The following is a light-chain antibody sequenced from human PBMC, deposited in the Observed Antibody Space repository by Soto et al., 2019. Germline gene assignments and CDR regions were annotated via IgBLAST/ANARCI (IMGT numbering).Light chain of an antibody. CDR3: QQSSSSPLT. V-gene: IGKV1-39*01. J-gene: IGKJ4*01. Sequence: DIPMTQSPSSLSASVGDRIAITCRASQTISSKLNWYQQEPGKAPKLLIYGASTLQTGVPSRFSGSGSGTDFTLTIDSLQPEDSATYFCQQSSSSPLTFGGGTKVEIE. CDR1: QTISSK. CDR2: GAS.